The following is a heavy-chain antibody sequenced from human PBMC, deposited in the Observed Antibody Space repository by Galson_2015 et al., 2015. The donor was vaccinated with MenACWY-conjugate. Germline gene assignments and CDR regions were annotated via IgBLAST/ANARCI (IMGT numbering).Heavy chain of an antibody. Sequence: SVKVSCKASGYTFTTYYMHWVRQAPGQGLEWMGIIRPSGDDGTTYAQKFQGRVTMNRDTSTSTVYMDLSSLRSEDTAVYYCVREYRGGSFDYWGQGTLVTVSS. J-gene: IGHJ4*02. CDR2: IRPSGDDGT. CDR3: VREYRGGSFDY. V-gene: IGHV1-46*01. D-gene: IGHD1-26*01. CDR1: GYTFTTYY.